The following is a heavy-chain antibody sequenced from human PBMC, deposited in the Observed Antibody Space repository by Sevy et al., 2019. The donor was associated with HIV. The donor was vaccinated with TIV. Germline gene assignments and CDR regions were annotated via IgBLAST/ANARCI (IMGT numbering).Heavy chain of an antibody. V-gene: IGHV4-59*01. CDR3: ARDRQQQGFDY. D-gene: IGHD6-13*01. J-gene: IGHJ4*02. Sequence: SETLSLTCTVSGGSISSYYWSWIRQPPGKGLEWIGYIYYSGSTNYNPSLKSRVTISVDTSKNQFSLKLSSVTAADTAVYYCARDRQQQGFDYWGQGTLVTVSS. CDR1: GGSISSYY. CDR2: IYYSGST.